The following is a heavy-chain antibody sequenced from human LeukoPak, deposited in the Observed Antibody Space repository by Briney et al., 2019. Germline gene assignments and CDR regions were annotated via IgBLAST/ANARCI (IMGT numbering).Heavy chain of an antibody. CDR2: IYPDDSDT. Sequence: GESLKISCKGSGYSFTTYWIGWVRQMPGKGLEWMGIIYPDDSDTKYSPSFQGQVTISADKSISTAYLQWSSLKASDTAMYYCAGHRVAAAADAFDIWGQGTMVTVSS. CDR3: AGHRVAAAADAFDI. CDR1: GYSFTTYW. J-gene: IGHJ3*02. V-gene: IGHV5-51*01. D-gene: IGHD6-13*01.